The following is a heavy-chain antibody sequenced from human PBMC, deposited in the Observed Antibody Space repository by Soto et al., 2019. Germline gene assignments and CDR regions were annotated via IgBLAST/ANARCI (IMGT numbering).Heavy chain of an antibody. D-gene: IGHD2-2*02. CDR2: ISSRSDI. J-gene: IGHJ6*02. Sequence: PGGSLRFSCVGSGFTFSTYSINWGRQAPGKGLEWVSSISSRSDIYYADSVKGRFTISRDNAKNSVSLQMNSLRAEDTAVYYCAREYTAWPLAYGLDVWGQGTTVTVSS. CDR1: GFTFSTYS. CDR3: AREYTAWPLAYGLDV. V-gene: IGHV3-21*01.